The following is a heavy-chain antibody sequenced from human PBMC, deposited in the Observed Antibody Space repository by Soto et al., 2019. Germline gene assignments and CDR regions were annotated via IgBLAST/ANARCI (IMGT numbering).Heavy chain of an antibody. CDR2: FSGSGSST. D-gene: IGHD2-21*02. V-gene: IGHV3-23*01. CDR3: AFKGTANPFY. CDR1: GFTFRSYA. Sequence: GGSLRLSCAASGFTFRSYAMSWVRQATGKGLEWGSVFSGSGSSTCYADSVKGRFTISRDYSKNALYLQMDSLRAEDPAVYYCAFKGTANPFYWGQGTLVTVSS. J-gene: IGHJ4*02.